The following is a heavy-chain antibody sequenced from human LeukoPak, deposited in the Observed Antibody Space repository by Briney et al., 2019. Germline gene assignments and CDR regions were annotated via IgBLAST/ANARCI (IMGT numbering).Heavy chain of an antibody. D-gene: IGHD1-26*01. Sequence: GGSLRLSCAAVGFTFNSHWMHWVRHAPGRRPVWVSGIIADGSSTRYADSVNGRFTISRDNDKNTLYLQMNSLRAEDTAVYYCGRDGQGSTPLDYWGQGTLVTVSS. CDR3: GRDGQGSTPLDY. CDR1: GFTFNSHW. CDR2: IIADGSST. J-gene: IGHJ4*02. V-gene: IGHV3-74*01.